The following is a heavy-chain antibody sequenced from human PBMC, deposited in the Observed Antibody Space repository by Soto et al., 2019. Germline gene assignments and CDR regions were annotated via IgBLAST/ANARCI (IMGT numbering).Heavy chain of an antibody. CDR1: GGSISSSNW. D-gene: IGHD3-9*01. CDR3: ARDSGSYDILTGYSYYYYGMDV. J-gene: IGHJ6*02. V-gene: IGHV4-4*02. Sequence: LSLTCAVSGGSISSSNWWSWVRQPPGKGLEWIGEIYHSGSTNYNPSLKSRVTISVDKSKNQFSLKLSSVTAADTAVYYCARDSGSYDILTGYSYYYYGMDVWAQGTTVTVSS. CDR2: IYHSGST.